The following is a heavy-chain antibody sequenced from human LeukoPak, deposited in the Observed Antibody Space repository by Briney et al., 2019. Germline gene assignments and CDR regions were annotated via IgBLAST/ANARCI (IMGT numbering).Heavy chain of an antibody. CDR3: ARGVGYSYGYRTYYHYYMDV. V-gene: IGHV4-34*01. Sequence: PSETLSLTCAVYGGSFRGYYWSWIRQPPGKGLEWIGEINHSGSTNYNPSLKSRVTISVDTSKNQFSLKLSSVTAADTAVYYCARGVGYSYGYRTYYHYYMDVWGKGTTVTVSS. D-gene: IGHD5-18*01. CDR1: GGSFRGYY. CDR2: INHSGST. J-gene: IGHJ6*03.